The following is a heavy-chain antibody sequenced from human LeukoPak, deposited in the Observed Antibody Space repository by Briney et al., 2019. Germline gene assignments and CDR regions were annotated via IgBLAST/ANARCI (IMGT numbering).Heavy chain of an antibody. J-gene: IGHJ4*02. CDR2: VSYDANNK. CDR1: GFTFSTYT. Sequence: PGGSLRLSCATSGFTFSTYTMHWVRQAPGKGLEWLAVVSYDANNKFYADSVKGRFTISRDNSKNTLYLQMNSLRAEDTAVYYCAKERAGGGYYYFDYWGQGTLVTVSS. V-gene: IGHV3-30-3*01. CDR3: AKERAGGGYYYFDY. D-gene: IGHD5-12*01.